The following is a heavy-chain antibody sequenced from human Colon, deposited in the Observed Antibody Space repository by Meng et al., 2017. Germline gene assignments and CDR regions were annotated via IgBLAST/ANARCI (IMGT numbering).Heavy chain of an antibody. CDR2: ISGSGTSI. V-gene: IGHV3-11*04. CDR3: ARDHSFAVRGGSFDP. Sequence: GESLKISCAASGFTFSDYYMSWIRQAPGKGLEWISFISGSGTSIYYADSVKGRFTISRDNAKNSLYLQMNSPRVEDTAVYYCARDHSFAVRGGSFDPWGQGTLVTVSS. D-gene: IGHD3-10*01. J-gene: IGHJ5*02. CDR1: GFTFSDYY.